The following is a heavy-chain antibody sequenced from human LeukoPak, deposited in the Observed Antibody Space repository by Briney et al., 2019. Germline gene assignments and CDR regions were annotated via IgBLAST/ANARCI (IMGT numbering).Heavy chain of an antibody. J-gene: IGHJ6*03. CDR3: ARSGELEPDKPSSYYMAV. Sequence: VASVKVSCKASGGTFSSYAISWVRLAPGQGLEWMGGIIPIFGAANYAQKVQGRGTITTDESTSTAYMELSSLRSEDTAVHSCARSGELEPDKPSSYYMAVWAKGPTVTVSS. CDR2: IIPIFGAA. D-gene: IGHD1-1*01. CDR1: GGTFSSYA. V-gene: IGHV1-69*05.